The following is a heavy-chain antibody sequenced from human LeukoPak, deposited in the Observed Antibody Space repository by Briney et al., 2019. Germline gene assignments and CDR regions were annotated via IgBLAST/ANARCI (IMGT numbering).Heavy chain of an antibody. CDR1: GYTLTELS. D-gene: IGHD3-9*01. Sequence: ASVKVSCKVSGYTLTELSMHWVRQAPGKGLEWTGGFDPEDGETIYAQKFQGRVTMTEDTSTDTAYMELSSLRSEDTAVYYCASTRKGILTGYYHGYYFDYWGQGTLVTVSS. J-gene: IGHJ4*02. V-gene: IGHV1-24*01. CDR3: ASTRKGILTGYYHGYYFDY. CDR2: FDPEDGET.